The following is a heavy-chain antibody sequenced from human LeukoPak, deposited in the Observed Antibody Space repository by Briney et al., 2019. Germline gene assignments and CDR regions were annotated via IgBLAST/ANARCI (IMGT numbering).Heavy chain of an antibody. D-gene: IGHD3-9*01. J-gene: IGHJ1*01. V-gene: IGHV3-7*01. CDR1: GFTFSSYW. CDR3: ARVSSDILTGYYNGQYFQH. CDR2: IKQDGSEK. Sequence: GVSLRLSCAASGFTFSSYWMSWFRQAPGKGLEWVANIKQDGSEKYYVDSVKGRFTISRDNAKNSLYLQMNSLRAEDTAVYYCARVSSDILTGYYNGQYFQHWGQGTLVTVSS.